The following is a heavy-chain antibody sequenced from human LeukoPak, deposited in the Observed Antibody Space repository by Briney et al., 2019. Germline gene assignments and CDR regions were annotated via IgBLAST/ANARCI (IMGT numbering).Heavy chain of an antibody. CDR2: ISGSGGST. J-gene: IGHJ4*02. CDR3: AIPYDSSGYYYDEDYFDY. V-gene: IGHV3-23*01. CDR1: GFTFSSYA. D-gene: IGHD3-22*01. Sequence: GGSLRLSCAASGFTFSSYAMSWVRQAPGKGLEWVSVISGSGGSTYYADSVKGRFTISRDNSKNTLYLQMNSLRAEDTAVYYCAIPYDSSGYYYDEDYFDYWGQGTLVTVSS.